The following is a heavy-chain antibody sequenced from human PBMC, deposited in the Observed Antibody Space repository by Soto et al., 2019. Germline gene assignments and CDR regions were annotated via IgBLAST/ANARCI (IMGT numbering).Heavy chain of an antibody. CDR1: GYTFSQYW. V-gene: IGHV5-51*01. D-gene: IGHD3-10*01. CDR2: LYPGDSDA. J-gene: IGHJ4*02. CDR3: ARQGGEYNTMSDY. Sequence: PGQSLKISCKGSGYTFSQYWIDWVRQTPGKGLEWMGMLYPGDSDARYSPSFEGQVTFSVDKSINTAYLQWNSLKASDTAMYYCARQGGEYNTMSDYWGQGTLVT.